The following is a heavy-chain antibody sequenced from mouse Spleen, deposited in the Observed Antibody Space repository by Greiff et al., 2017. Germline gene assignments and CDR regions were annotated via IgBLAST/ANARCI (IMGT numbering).Heavy chain of an antibody. D-gene: IGHD6-1*01. CDR1: GYAFSSYW. J-gene: IGHJ2*01. Sequence: VQLQQSGAELVKPGASVKISCKASGYAFSSYWMNWVRRRPGKGLEGIGRIYPGDGDTNYNGKFKGKATLTADKSSSTAYMQLSSLTSEDSAVYFCARRTAYYFDYWGQGTTLTVSS. V-gene: IGHV1-80*01. CDR2: IYPGDGDT. CDR3: ARRTAYYFDY.